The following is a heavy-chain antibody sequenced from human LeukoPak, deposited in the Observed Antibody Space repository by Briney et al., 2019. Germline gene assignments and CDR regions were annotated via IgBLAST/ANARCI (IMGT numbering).Heavy chain of an antibody. V-gene: IGHV3-23*01. CDR2: ISGSGGST. CDR3: AISIAAAGAFDY. Sequence: GGSLRLSCAASGFTFSSYAMSWVRQAPGKGLEWVSAISGSGGSTYYEDSVKGRFTISRDNSKNTLYLQMNSLRAEDTAVYYCAISIAAAGAFDYWGQGTLVTVSS. D-gene: IGHD6-13*01. J-gene: IGHJ4*02. CDR1: GFTFSSYA.